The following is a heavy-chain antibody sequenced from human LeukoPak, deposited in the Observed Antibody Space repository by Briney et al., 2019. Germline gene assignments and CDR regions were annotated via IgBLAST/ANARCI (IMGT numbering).Heavy chain of an antibody. D-gene: IGHD2-15*01. CDR2: IEQDGSEK. J-gene: IGHJ4*02. V-gene: IGHV3-7*01. Sequence: GGSLRLSCAASGFTFSNYWMSWVRQAPGKGLEWVANIEQDGSEKYYVDSVKGRFAISGDNAKNSLYLQMNSLRAEDLAVYYCARARYCSGTSCYFDYWGQGTLVTVSS. CDR3: ARARYCSGTSCYFDY. CDR1: GFTFSNYW.